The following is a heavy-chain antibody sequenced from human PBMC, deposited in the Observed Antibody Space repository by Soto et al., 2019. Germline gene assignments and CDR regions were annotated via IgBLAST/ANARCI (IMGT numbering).Heavy chain of an antibody. Sequence: EVQLLESGGGLVQPGGSLRLSCAASGFTFSSYAMSWVRQAPGKGLEWVSAISGSGGSTYYADSVKGRFTISRDNSKNTLYLQMNSLRAEDTAVYYCAKGSYYDFWSGTYFDYWGQGTLVTVSS. J-gene: IGHJ4*02. CDR3: AKGSYYDFWSGTYFDY. D-gene: IGHD3-3*01. CDR2: ISGSGGST. V-gene: IGHV3-23*01. CDR1: GFTFSSYA.